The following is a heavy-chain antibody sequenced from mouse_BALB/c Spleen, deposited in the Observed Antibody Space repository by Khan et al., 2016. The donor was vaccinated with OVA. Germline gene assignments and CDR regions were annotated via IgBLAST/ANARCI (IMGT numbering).Heavy chain of an antibody. Sequence: VQLQQSGPELVKPGASVKMSCKASGYTFTNYVTHWVKQKPGQGLEWIGYINPHNDGTRFHEKFKGKAPLTSDKSSSTAYMELSSLTSADSAVYYCAREASNCDFSFAYWGQGTLVTVSA. V-gene: IGHV1S136*01. CDR3: AREASNCDFSFAY. CDR2: INPHNDGT. J-gene: IGHJ3*01. CDR1: GYTFTNYV. D-gene: IGHD4-1*01.